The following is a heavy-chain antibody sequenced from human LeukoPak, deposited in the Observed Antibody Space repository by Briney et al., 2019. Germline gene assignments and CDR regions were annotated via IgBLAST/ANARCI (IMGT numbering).Heavy chain of an antibody. CDR1: DGTLIGYD. V-gene: IGHV4-34*08. CDR2: INHSGST. CDR3: AMVLYHSGRPGP. J-gene: IGHJ5*02. D-gene: IGHD2/OR15-2a*01. Sequence: PSETLSLTCAVYDGTLIGYDWSWIRQPPGKGLEWIGEINHSGSTNYSPSLKSRVTISIDTSRNQFSLKVNSVTAADTAVYYCAMVLYHSGRPGPWGQGTLVTVSP.